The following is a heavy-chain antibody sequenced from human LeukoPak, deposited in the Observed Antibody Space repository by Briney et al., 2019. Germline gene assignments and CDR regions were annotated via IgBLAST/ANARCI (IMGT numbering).Heavy chain of an antibody. CDR2: ISSSSSYI. Sequence: GGSLRLSCAASGFTFSSYSMNWVRQAPGKGLEWVSSISSSSSYIYYADSVKGRFTISRDNSKNTLYLQMNSLRAEDTAVYYCARGGKWLRPYYFDYWGQGTLVTVSS. CDR1: GFTFSSYS. V-gene: IGHV3-21*01. D-gene: IGHD5-12*01. CDR3: ARGGKWLRPYYFDY. J-gene: IGHJ4*02.